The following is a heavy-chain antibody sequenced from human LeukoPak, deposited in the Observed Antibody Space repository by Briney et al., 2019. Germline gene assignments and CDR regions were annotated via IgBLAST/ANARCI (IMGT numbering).Heavy chain of an antibody. Sequence: GASVKVSCKASGYTFTSYDINWVRQATRQGLEWMGWMNPNSGNTGYAQKFQGRVTMTRNTSISTAYMELSSLRSEDTAVYYCARVPIAARLYYGMDVWGQGTTVTVSS. J-gene: IGHJ6*02. D-gene: IGHD6-6*01. CDR1: GYTFTSYD. CDR2: MNPNSGNT. CDR3: ARVPIAARLYYGMDV. V-gene: IGHV1-8*01.